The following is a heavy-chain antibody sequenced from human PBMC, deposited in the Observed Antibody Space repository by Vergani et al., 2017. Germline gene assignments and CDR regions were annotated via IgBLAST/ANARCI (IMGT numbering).Heavy chain of an antibody. CDR3: ARQLWGGGGYRFDC. Sequence: QLQLQESGPGLLKPSETLSLTCSVSGTSLSGSSDYWGWIRQPPGKGLEGIGSIFYTWTSYYNPYLGSRGNNTVDTSQNQFSQKPKSVTAAGTAVYYCARQLWGGGGYRFDCWGQGSLV. D-gene: IGHD5-18*01. CDR2: IFYTWTS. V-gene: IGHV4-39*01. J-gene: IGHJ4*02. CDR1: GTSLSGSSDY.